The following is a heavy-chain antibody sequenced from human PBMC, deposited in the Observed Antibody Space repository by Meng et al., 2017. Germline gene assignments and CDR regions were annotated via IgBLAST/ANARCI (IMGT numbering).Heavy chain of an antibody. CDR3: ARDGGNYDFDY. D-gene: IGHD1-7*01. V-gene: IGHV1-2*06. Sequence: QVQLVQLGAEVKKPGASLKLSCRASGYTFIDAYVHWVRQAPGQGLEWMGRIIPSSGDANSAQKFLGRVTLTWDTSISTAYMELSSLRSDDTAIYYCARDGGNYDFDYWGQGTLVTVSS. J-gene: IGHJ4*02. CDR2: IIPSSGDA. CDR1: GYTFIDAY.